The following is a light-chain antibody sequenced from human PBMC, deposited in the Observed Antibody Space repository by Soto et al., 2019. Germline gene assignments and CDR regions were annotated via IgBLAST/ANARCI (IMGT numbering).Light chain of an antibody. CDR3: ASWDDGLTGYV. J-gene: IGLJ1*01. CDR1: NSNIGRNT. Sequence: QSALTQPPSASGTPGQRVTISCSGSNSNIGRNTVNWYQQLPGTAPKLLIYRSNQRPSGVPDRFSGSKSGTSASLAISGLQSDDESDYYCASWDDGLTGYVFGTGTKVTVL. V-gene: IGLV1-44*01. CDR2: RSN.